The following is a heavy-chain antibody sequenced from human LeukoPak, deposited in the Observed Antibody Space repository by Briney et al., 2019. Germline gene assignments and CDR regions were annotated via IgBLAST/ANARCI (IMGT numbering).Heavy chain of an antibody. J-gene: IGHJ4*02. Sequence: GGSLRLSCAASGFTFSTYSMNWVRQAPGKGLEWVSYITSSSRTIYYADSVKGRFTISRDNAKNSLFLQMNSPRDEDTAVYSCARGGDGAPFYPDYWGQGTLVTVSS. CDR3: ARGGDGAPFYPDY. D-gene: IGHD4/OR15-4a*01. V-gene: IGHV3-48*02. CDR1: GFTFSTYS. CDR2: ITSSSRTI.